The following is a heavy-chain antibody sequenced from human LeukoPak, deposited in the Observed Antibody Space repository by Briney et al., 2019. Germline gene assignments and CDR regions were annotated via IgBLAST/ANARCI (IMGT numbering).Heavy chain of an antibody. CDR2: INPNSGGT. Sequence: GASVKVSCKASGYTFTGYYMHWVRQAPGQGLEWMGWINPNSGGTNYAQKFQGRVTMTRDTSISTAYMELSRLRSDDTAVYYCARLPAAGIPDAFDIWGQGTMVTVSS. J-gene: IGHJ3*02. CDR1: GYTFTGYY. D-gene: IGHD6-13*01. V-gene: IGHV1-2*02. CDR3: ARLPAAGIPDAFDI.